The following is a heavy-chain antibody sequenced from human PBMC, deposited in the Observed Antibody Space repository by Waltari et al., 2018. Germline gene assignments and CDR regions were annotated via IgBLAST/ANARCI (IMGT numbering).Heavy chain of an antibody. CDR1: GYTFTGYY. J-gene: IGHJ5*02. CDR2: INPNTGDT. D-gene: IGHD3-22*01. Sequence: QVQLVQSGAEVKKPGASVKVSCKASGYTFTGYYFHWVRQAPGQGLEWMGRINPNTGDTTYAQEFRGRVTMTRDTSISTAYMERTSLRSEDTAVYYCARDWGYYSDTSGYPSNWFGPWGQGTLVTVSS. V-gene: IGHV1-2*06. CDR3: ARDWGYYSDTSGYPSNWFGP.